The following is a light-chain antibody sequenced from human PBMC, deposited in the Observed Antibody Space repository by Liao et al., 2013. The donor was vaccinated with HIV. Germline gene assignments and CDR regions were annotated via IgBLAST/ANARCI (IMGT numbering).Light chain of an antibody. CDR1: KLGDKS. CDR2: QDR. CDR3: QAWDSSTVV. V-gene: IGLV3-1*01. J-gene: IGLJ3*02. Sequence: SYELTQPPSMSASPGQTVSITCSGDKLGDKSVCWYQQKSGQSPVLVIFQDRKRPSGIPERFSGSNSGNTATLTISGTQALDEADYYCQAWDSSTVVFGGGTKLTVL.